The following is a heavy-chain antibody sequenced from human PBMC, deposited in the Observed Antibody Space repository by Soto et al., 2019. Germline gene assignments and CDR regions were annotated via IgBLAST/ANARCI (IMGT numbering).Heavy chain of an antibody. CDR3: ARVSGSGRMYYFDY. V-gene: IGHV3-21*01. Sequence: EVQLVESGGGLVKPGGSLRLSCAASGFTFSSYSMNWVRQAPGKGLEWVSSISSSSNYIYYADSVKGRLTIGRGNAKNSLYLRMNSLRAEDTAVYYCARVSGSGRMYYFDYWGQGTLVTVSS. CDR1: GFTFSSYS. D-gene: IGHD2-15*01. J-gene: IGHJ4*02. CDR2: ISSSSNYI.